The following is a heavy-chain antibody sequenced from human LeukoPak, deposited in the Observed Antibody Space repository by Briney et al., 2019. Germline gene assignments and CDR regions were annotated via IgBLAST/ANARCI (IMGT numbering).Heavy chain of an antibody. CDR1: GFSFSVYG. Sequence: GGSLRLSCVASGFSFSVYGMHWVRQAPGKGLESLAFIRFDGTSKYYADSVKGRFTISRDNSKNTVYLQMNSLRAEDTAVYYCAKANYDFWSGYQGWGQGTLVTVSS. J-gene: IGHJ4*02. CDR3: AKANYDFWSGYQG. V-gene: IGHV3-30*02. D-gene: IGHD3-3*01. CDR2: IRFDGTSK.